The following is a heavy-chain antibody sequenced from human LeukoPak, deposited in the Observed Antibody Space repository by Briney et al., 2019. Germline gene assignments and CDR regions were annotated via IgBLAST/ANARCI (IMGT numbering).Heavy chain of an antibody. CDR3: ARKYSGYDSYAFDI. D-gene: IGHD5-12*01. J-gene: IGHJ3*02. CDR2: IIPIFGTA. Sequence: ASVKVSCKASGGTFSSYAISWVRQAPGQGLEWMGGIIPIFGTANYARKFQGRVTITADESTSTAYMELSSLRSEDTAVYYCARKYSGYDSYAFDIWGQGTMVTVSS. V-gene: IGHV1-69*01. CDR1: GGTFSSYA.